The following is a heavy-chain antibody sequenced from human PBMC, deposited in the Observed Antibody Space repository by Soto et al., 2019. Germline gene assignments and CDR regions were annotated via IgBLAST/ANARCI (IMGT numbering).Heavy chain of an antibody. CDR3: ASLMTTVSPMDV. J-gene: IGHJ6*03. CDR2: INHSGST. Sequence: PSETLSLTCAVYGGSFSGYYWSWIRQPPGKGLEWIGEINHSGSTNYNPSLKSRVTISVDTSKNQFSLKLSSVTAADTAVYYCASLMTTVSPMDVWGKGTTVTVSS. CDR1: GGSFSGYY. V-gene: IGHV4-34*01. D-gene: IGHD4-17*01.